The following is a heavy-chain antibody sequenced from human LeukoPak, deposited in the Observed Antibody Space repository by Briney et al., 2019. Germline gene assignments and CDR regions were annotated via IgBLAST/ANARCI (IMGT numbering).Heavy chain of an antibody. J-gene: IGHJ6*03. CDR3: ARSYDFWSGYYSGYYYYYMDV. V-gene: IGHV1-8*03. CDR1: GYTFTGYY. D-gene: IGHD3-3*01. Sequence: GASVKVSCKASGYTFTGYYMHWVRQAPGQGLEWMGWMNPNSGNTGYAQKFQGRVTITRNTSISTAYMELSSLRSEDTAVYYCARSYDFWSGYYSGYYYYYMDVWGKGTTVTVSS. CDR2: MNPNSGNT.